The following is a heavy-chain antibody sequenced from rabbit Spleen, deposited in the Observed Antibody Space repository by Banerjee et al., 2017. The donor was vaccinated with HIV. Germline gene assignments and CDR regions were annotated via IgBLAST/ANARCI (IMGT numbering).Heavy chain of an antibody. CDR2: IATGSGST. D-gene: IGHD4-2*01. CDR1: GFSFSAGYY. V-gene: IGHV1S40*01. J-gene: IGHJ4*01. Sequence: QSLEESGGDLVKPGASLTLTCTASGFSFSAGYYMCWVRQAPGKGLEWIGCIATGSGSTYYANWAKGRFTISKTSSTTVTLQMTSLTAADTATYFCVRVDYDSNSWDLWGPGTLVTVS. CDR3: VRVDYDSNSWDL.